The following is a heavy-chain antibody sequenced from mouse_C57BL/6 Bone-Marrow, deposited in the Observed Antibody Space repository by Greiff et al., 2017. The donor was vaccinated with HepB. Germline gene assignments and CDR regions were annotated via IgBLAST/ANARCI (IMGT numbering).Heavy chain of an antibody. V-gene: IGHV5-4*03. Sequence: EVKLVESGGGLVKPGGSLKLSCAASGFTFSSYAMSWVRQTPEKRLEWVATISDGGSYTYYPDNVKGRFTISIDNAKNNLYLQMSHLKSEDTAMYYCASKFPYYYGSSSAWFAYWGQGTLVTVSA. CDR1: GFTFSSYA. CDR3: ASKFPYYYGSSSAWFAY. D-gene: IGHD1-1*01. J-gene: IGHJ3*01. CDR2: ISDGGSYT.